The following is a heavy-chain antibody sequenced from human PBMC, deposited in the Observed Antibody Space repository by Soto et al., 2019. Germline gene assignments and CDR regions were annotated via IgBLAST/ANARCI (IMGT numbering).Heavy chain of an antibody. J-gene: IGHJ3*02. CDR1: GFPFSRHS. Sequence: EVQLVESGGGLVKPGGSLRLSCAASGFPFSRHSMAWVRQAPGKGLAWVSSINVNSDYIYYADSVKGRFTISRDNTKNSLSLQMDSLRAEDTAVYFCARADNSGWSDAFDIWGEGTMVTVSS. D-gene: IGHD6-19*01. CDR3: ARADNSGWSDAFDI. V-gene: IGHV3-21*01. CDR2: INVNSDYI.